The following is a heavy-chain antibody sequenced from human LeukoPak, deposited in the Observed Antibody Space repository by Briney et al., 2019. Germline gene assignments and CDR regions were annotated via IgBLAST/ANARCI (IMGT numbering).Heavy chain of an antibody. Sequence: GGSLRLSCVASGFAFSTYDMQWVRQAPGKGLEWVSGINRSGGKYYTESVKGRFTISRYNSKSTLYLEMNSLRADDTAVYYCAQGGYFAFDFWGQGTMVTVSS. D-gene: IGHD2-2*03. CDR1: GFAFSTYD. CDR3: AQGGYFAFDF. CDR2: INRSGGK. V-gene: IGHV3-23*01. J-gene: IGHJ3*01.